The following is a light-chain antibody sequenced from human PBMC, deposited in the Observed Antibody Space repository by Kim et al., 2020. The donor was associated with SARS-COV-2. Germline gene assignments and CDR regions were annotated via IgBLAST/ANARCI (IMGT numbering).Light chain of an antibody. Sequence: QSALTQPASVSGSPGQSITISCTGTVSDVGAYNYVSWYQQYAGKAPKLLIYDVNKRPSGVSSRFSGSKSGNTAFLTISGLQAEDDTDYYCSSRSSTSTYVFGTGTKVTVL. CDR1: VSDVGAYNY. J-gene: IGLJ1*01. CDR3: SSRSSTSTYV. CDR2: DVN. V-gene: IGLV2-14*03.